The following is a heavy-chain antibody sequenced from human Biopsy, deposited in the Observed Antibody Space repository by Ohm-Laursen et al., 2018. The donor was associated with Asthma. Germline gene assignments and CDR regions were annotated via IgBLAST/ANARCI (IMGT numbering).Heavy chain of an antibody. D-gene: IGHD4-17*01. CDR1: GGSINIGDYY. CDR2: IYYSGST. Sequence: TLSLTCIVSGGSINIGDYYWSWIRQHPVKGLEWIGYIYYSGSTYYNPSLKSRVSISLDTSKNQFSLSLTSVTAADTAAYYCARTTYGDDGFDPWGQGTLVTVSS. CDR3: ARTTYGDDGFDP. V-gene: IGHV4-31*03. J-gene: IGHJ5*02.